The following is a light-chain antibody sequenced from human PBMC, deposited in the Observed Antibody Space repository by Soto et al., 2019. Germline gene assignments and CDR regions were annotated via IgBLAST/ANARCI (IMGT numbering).Light chain of an antibody. CDR3: QQRGNWPRT. CDR1: QSVSSY. CDR2: DAS. J-gene: IGKJ1*01. Sequence: EIVLTQSPATLSLSPGERATLSCRASQSVSSYLAWYQQKLGQAPRLLIYDASKRATGISARLRGSGSGTDFTLTISNLEPEDFAVYYCQQRGNWPRTFGQGTMVEIK. V-gene: IGKV3-11*01.